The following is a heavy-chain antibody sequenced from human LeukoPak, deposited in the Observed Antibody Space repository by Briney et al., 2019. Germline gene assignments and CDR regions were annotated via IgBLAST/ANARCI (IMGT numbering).Heavy chain of an antibody. J-gene: IGHJ4*02. CDR1: GFTFNNYA. V-gene: IGHV3-23*01. Sequence: GSLRLSCAASGFTFNNYAMNWVRQAPGKGLEWVSSITSSGDTTHYADSVRGRFTISRDNSRNTLSLQMTSLRAEDTAVYYCASVRWLQIGSDYWGQGTLVTVSS. CDR2: ITSSGDTT. CDR3: ASVRWLQIGSDY. D-gene: IGHD5-24*01.